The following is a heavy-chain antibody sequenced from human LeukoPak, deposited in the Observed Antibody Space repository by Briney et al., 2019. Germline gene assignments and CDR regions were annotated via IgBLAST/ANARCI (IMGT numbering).Heavy chain of an antibody. CDR1: GYTFTGYY. Sequence: GASVKVSCKASGYTFTGYYMHWVRQAPGQGLEWMGWINPNSGGTNYAQKFQGRVTMTRDTSISTAYMELSRLRSDDTAVYYCARDGSSWYYYYYGMDVWGQGTTVTVSS. CDR3: ARDGSSWYYYYYGMDV. J-gene: IGHJ6*02. D-gene: IGHD6-13*01. V-gene: IGHV1-2*02. CDR2: INPNSGGT.